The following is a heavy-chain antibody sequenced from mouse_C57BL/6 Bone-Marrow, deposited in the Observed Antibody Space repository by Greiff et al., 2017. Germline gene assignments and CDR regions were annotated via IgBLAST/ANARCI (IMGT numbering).Heavy chain of an antibody. CDR2: ISNGGGST. CDR3: ASQGDYYGSSPEG. D-gene: IGHD1-1*01. Sequence: EVKLVESGGGLVQPGGSLKLSCAASGFTFSDYYMYWVRQTPEKRLEWVAYISNGGGSTYYPDTVKGRFTISRDNAKNTLYLQMSRLKSEDTAMYYCASQGDYYGSSPEGWGQGTLVTVSA. V-gene: IGHV5-12*01. CDR1: GFTFSDYY. J-gene: IGHJ3*01.